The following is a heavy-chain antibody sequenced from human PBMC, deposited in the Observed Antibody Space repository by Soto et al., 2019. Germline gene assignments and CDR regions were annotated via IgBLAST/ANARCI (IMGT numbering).Heavy chain of an antibody. Sequence: GGSLRLSCAASGFTFSSYSMNWVRQAPGKGLEWVSSISSSSSYIYYADSVKGRFTISRDNAKNSLYLQMNSLRAEDTAVYYCARGKIYDFWSGYKISHYYYMDVWGKGTTVTVSS. V-gene: IGHV3-21*01. CDR3: ARGKIYDFWSGYKISHYYYMDV. CDR2: ISSSSSYI. J-gene: IGHJ6*03. CDR1: GFTFSSYS. D-gene: IGHD3-3*01.